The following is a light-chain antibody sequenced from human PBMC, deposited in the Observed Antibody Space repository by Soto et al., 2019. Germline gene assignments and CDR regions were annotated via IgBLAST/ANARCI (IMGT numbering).Light chain of an antibody. CDR3: QQRSNWPRGT. V-gene: IGKV3-15*01. J-gene: IGKJ2*01. CDR2: GAS. CDR1: QSVSSN. Sequence: EIVMTQSPATLSVSPGERATLSCRASQSVSSNLAWYQQKPGQAPRLLIYGASTRATGIPARFSGSGSGTDFTLTISSLEPEDFAVYYCQQRSNWPRGTFGQGTKLEIK.